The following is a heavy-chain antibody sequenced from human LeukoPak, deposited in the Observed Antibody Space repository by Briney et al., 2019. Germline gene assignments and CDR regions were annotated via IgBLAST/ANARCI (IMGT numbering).Heavy chain of an antibody. J-gene: IGHJ6*02. CDR1: GGTFSIYA. Sequence: ASVKVSCKASGGTFSIYAISWVRQAPGQGLEWMGGIIPIFGTANYAQKLQGRVTMTTDTSTSTAYMELRSLRSDDTAVYYCARDSDSYSSSWYDGMDVWGQRTTVTVSS. CDR2: IIPIFGTA. V-gene: IGHV1-69*05. CDR3: ARDSDSYSSSWYDGMDV. D-gene: IGHD6-13*01.